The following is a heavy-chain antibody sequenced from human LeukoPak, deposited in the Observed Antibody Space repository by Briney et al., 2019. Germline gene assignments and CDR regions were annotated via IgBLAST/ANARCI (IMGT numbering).Heavy chain of an antibody. CDR1: GFTFSNAW. Sequence: GGSLRLSCAASGFTFSNAWMSWVRQAPGKGLEWVGRIKSKTDGGTTDYAAPVKGRFTTSRNDSKNTLYLQMNSLKTEYTAMYYCTAALFGEPANFDHWGQGTLVTVPS. CDR2: IKSKTDGGTT. CDR3: TAALFGEPANFDH. D-gene: IGHD3-10*02. V-gene: IGHV3-15*01. J-gene: IGHJ4*02.